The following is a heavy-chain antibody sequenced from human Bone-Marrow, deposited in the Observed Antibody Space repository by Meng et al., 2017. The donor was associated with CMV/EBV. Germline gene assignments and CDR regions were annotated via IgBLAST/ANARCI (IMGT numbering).Heavy chain of an antibody. CDR1: GDSVSSNSAA. Sequence: SETLSLTCAISGDSVSSNSAAWNWIRQSPSRGLEWLGRTYYRSKWYNDYAVSVKSRITINPDTSKNQFSLQLNYVTPEDTAVYYCARDGGAITIFGVVIFYFDCWGQGTLVTVSS. CDR3: ARDGGAITIFGVVIFYFDC. CDR2: TYYRSKWYN. V-gene: IGHV6-1*01. D-gene: IGHD3-3*01. J-gene: IGHJ4*02.